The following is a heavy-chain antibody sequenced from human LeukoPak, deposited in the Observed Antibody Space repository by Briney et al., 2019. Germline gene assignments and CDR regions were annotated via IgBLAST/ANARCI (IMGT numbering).Heavy chain of an antibody. D-gene: IGHD6-13*01. CDR1: GLTFSSYA. CDR2: ISSSGSRI. J-gene: IGHJ4*02. CDR3: AKAYFYSNTYFDY. Sequence: GGSLRLSCAASGLTFSSYAMSWVRQTPGKGLEWVSGISSSGSRIYYADSVKGRFTISRDNSKNTLYLQMDSLRAEDTAVYYCAKAYFYSNTYFDYWGQGTLVTVSS. V-gene: IGHV3-23*01.